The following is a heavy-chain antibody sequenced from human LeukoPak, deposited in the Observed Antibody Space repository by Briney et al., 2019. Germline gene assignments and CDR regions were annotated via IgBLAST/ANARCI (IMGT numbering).Heavy chain of an antibody. J-gene: IGHJ4*02. CDR1: AYTFTIYC. CDR2: ISAYNGNT. Sequence: LVKLSCKVSAYTFTIYCISWVRQAPRQGLEWMGWISAYNGNTNYAQKLEGRLTMTTDTSTSTAYMGLRRLRSDDTAVYYCARVRTGYCSSTSWPRNFDYWGQGTLVTVSS. V-gene: IGHV1-18*04. D-gene: IGHD2-2*01. CDR3: ARVRTGYCSSTSWPRNFDY.